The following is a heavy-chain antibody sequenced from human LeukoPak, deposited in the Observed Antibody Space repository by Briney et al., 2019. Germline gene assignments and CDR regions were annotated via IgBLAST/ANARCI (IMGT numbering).Heavy chain of an antibody. CDR1: GFTFDDYA. Sequence: PGGSLRLSCAASGFTFDDYAMHWVRQAPGKGLEWVSLISWDGGSTYYADSVKSRFTISRDNSKNSLYLQMNSLRAEDTASYYCAKDMIPVQLEPSYYYYYGMDVWGKGTTVTVSS. V-gene: IGHV3-43D*04. J-gene: IGHJ6*04. CDR2: ISWDGGST. D-gene: IGHD1-1*01. CDR3: AKDMIPVQLEPSYYYYYGMDV.